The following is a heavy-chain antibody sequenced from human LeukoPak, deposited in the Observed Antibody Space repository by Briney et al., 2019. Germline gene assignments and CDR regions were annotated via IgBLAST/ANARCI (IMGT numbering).Heavy chain of an antibody. J-gene: IGHJ5*02. CDR3: AKEVTLGYCSSTSCSDP. CDR1: GFTFSSYA. D-gene: IGHD2-2*01. CDR2: ISGSGGSA. Sequence: GGSLRLSCAASGFTFSSYAMSWVRQAPGKGLEWVSAISGSGGSAYYADSVKGRFTISRDNSKNTLYLQMNSLRAEDTAVYYCAKEVTLGYCSSTSCSDPWGQGALVTVSS. V-gene: IGHV3-23*01.